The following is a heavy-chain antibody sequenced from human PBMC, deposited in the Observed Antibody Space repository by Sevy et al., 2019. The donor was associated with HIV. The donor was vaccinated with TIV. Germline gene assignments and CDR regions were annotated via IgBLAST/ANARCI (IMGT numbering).Heavy chain of an antibody. CDR3: ARDRVVHNDYIFVAYYYGMGV. CDR1: GFAVSDNC. CDR2: IFSGGRT. J-gene: IGHJ6*02. Sequence: GGSLRLSCAVSGFAVSDNCMSWVRQSPGKGLEWVSVIFSGGRTSYADSVKGRFTVSRDNSRNTLYLQMDNLRAEDTATYYCARDRVVHNDYIFVAYYYGMGVWGQGTTVTVSS. D-gene: IGHD4-4*01. V-gene: IGHV3-53*01.